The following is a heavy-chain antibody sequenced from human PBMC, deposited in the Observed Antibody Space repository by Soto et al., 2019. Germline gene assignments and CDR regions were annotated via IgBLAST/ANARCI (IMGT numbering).Heavy chain of an antibody. CDR2: ISAYNGNT. V-gene: IGHV1-18*01. Sequence: QVQLVQSGAEVKKPGASVKVSCKASGYTFTNFGISWVRQAPGQGLEWMGWISAYNGNTNYAQNFQGRVTMTTDTYTSTAYMELRSMRVYDTAGYYCAREGSPMDDWGQGTLVTVSS. D-gene: IGHD2-2*01. CDR3: AREGSPMDD. J-gene: IGHJ4*02. CDR1: GYTFTNFG.